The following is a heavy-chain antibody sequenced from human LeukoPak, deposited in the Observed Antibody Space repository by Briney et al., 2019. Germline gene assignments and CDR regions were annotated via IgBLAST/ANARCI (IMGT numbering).Heavy chain of an antibody. CDR3: ARDGGLEAAAGIHP. J-gene: IGHJ5*02. V-gene: IGHV3-48*03. CDR2: ISSSGSTI. CDR1: GFTFSSYE. D-gene: IGHD6-13*01. Sequence: GGSLRLSCAASGFTFSSYEMNWVRQAPGKGLEWVSYISSSGSTIYYADSVKGRFTISRDNAKNSLYLQMNGLRAEDTAVYYCARDGGLEAAAGIHPWGQGTLVTVSS.